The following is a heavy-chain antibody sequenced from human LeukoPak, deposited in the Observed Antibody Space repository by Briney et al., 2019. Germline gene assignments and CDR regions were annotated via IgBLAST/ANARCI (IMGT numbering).Heavy chain of an antibody. D-gene: IGHD6-13*01. CDR3: ARKGSSSWYGGGWAY. J-gene: IGHJ4*02. CDR2: ISSDGSTK. V-gene: IGHV3-30-3*01. Sequence: GRSLRLSCAASGFTFSSYAMHWVRQAPGKGLEWLAVISSDGSTKYYGDSVQGRFTISRDNSQNTLSLQTNSLRPDDTAVFYCARKGSSSWYGGGWAYWGQGTLVTVSS. CDR1: GFTFSSYA.